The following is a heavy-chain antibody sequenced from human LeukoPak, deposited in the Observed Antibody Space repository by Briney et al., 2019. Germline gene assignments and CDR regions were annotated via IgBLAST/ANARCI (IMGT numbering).Heavy chain of an antibody. D-gene: IGHD6-19*01. CDR2: ISSSSTI. Sequence: GGSLRLSCAASGFTFSSYSMNWVRQAPGKGLEWVSYISSSSTIYYADSVKGRFTISRDNAKNSLYLQMNSLRAEDTAVYYCAKATTRDAQWLVLDYWGQGTLVTVSS. V-gene: IGHV3-48*01. J-gene: IGHJ4*02. CDR1: GFTFSSYS. CDR3: AKATTRDAQWLVLDY.